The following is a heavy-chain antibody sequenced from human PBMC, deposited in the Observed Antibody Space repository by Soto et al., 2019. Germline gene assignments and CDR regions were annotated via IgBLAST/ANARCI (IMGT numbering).Heavy chain of an antibody. V-gene: IGHV4-39*01. D-gene: IGHD6-19*01. CDR3: ARQGGSSGWPSYYYYGMDV. Sequence: PSETLSLTCTVSGGSISSSSYYWGWIRQPPGKGLEWIGSIYYSGSTYYNPSLKSRVTISVDTSKNQFSLKLSSVTAADTAVYYCARQGGSSGWPSYYYYGMDVWGQGTTVTVSS. CDR1: GGSISSSSYY. CDR2: IYYSGST. J-gene: IGHJ6*02.